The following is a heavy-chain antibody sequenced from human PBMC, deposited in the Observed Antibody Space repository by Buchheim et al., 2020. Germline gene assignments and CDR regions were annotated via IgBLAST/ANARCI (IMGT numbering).Heavy chain of an antibody. CDR1: GGSISSSAYF. V-gene: IGHV4-39*01. CDR3: ARIVIAVALFDY. J-gene: IGHJ4*02. Sequence: QLQLQESGPGLVKPSETLSLTCTVSGGSISSSAYFWGWIRQPPGKGLEWIGSIYYSGRTYYNPSIKSRVTISVDKSPHQSSLKLTSVTAADTAVYYCARIVIAVALFDYWGQGTL. D-gene: IGHD6-19*01. CDR2: IYYSGRT.